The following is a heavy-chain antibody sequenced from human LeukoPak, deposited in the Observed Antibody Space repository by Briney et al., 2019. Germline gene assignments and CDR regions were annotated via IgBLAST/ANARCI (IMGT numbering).Heavy chain of an antibody. CDR1: AYSITSGYY. J-gene: IGHJ4*02. Sequence: SETRSLTCAVSAYSITSGYYWGWIRQPPGKGVEWIGNIYHSGSTYYSPSLKSRVTISVDTSKNQFSLKLSSVTAADTAVYYCARVDGGSYQDFDYWGQGTLVTVSS. CDR2: IYHSGST. V-gene: IGHV4-38-2*01. D-gene: IGHD1-26*01. CDR3: ARVDGGSYQDFDY.